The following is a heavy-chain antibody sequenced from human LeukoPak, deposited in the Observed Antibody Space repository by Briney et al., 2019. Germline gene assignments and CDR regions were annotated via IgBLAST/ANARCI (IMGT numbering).Heavy chain of an antibody. Sequence: GGSLRLSCAASGFTFSGSAMHWVRQASGKGLEWVGRIRSKANSYATAYAASVKGRFTISRDDSKNTAYLQMNSLKTEDTAVYYCTRLTVVGATSFPYWGQGTLVTVSS. V-gene: IGHV3-73*01. CDR3: TRLTVVGATSFPY. J-gene: IGHJ4*02. CDR2: IRSKANSYAT. D-gene: IGHD1-26*01. CDR1: GFTFSGSA.